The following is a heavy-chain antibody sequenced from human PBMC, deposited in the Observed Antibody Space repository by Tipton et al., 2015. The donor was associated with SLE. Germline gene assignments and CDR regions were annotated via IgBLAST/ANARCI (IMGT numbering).Heavy chain of an antibody. CDR2: IYYSGST. CDR3: VRLRSKVLIDY. CDR1: GGPISSSSYY. J-gene: IGHJ4*02. Sequence: LRLSCTVSGGPISSSSYYWGWIRQAPGKGLEWIGSIYYSGSTFYNPSMKRRVTTSLDTSKNQFSLEVRSVTAADTAVYYCVRLRSKVLIDYWGQGTLVTVSS. V-gene: IGHV4-39*07. D-gene: IGHD2-8*01.